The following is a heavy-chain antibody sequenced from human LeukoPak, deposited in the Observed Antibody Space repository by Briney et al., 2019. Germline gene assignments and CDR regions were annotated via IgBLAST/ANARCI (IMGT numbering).Heavy chain of an antibody. CDR3: ARDGIAAAGPDY. CDR1: GFTFSSYG. Sequence: PGGSLRLSCAASGFTFSSYGMPWVRQAPGKGLEWVAVIWYDGSNKYYADSVKGRFTISRDNSKNTLYLQMNSLRAEDTAVYYCARDGIAAAGPDYWGQGTLVTVSS. CDR2: IWYDGSNK. V-gene: IGHV3-33*01. D-gene: IGHD6-13*01. J-gene: IGHJ4*02.